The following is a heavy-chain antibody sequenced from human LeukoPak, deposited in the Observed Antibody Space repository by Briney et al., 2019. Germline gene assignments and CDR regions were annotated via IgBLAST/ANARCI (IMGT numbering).Heavy chain of an antibody. Sequence: GGSLRLSCAGSGITFRIYAMTWVRQAPGKGLEWVLAISGSGSMTYYADSVKGRFTISRDKSNNTLYLQMNSLRAEDTALYYCAKTGDYFDSTDYYRPEAFDIWGQGTMVTVSS. CDR1: GITFRIYA. V-gene: IGHV3-23*01. CDR3: AKTGDYFDSTDYYRPEAFDI. J-gene: IGHJ3*02. CDR2: ISGSGSMT. D-gene: IGHD3-22*01.